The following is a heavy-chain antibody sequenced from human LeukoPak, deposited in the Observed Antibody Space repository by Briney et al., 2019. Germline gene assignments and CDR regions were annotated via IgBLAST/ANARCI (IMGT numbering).Heavy chain of an antibody. D-gene: IGHD2-15*01. Sequence: GGSLRLSCAASRFTFSSYTLHWVRQAPGKGLEWVAIISYDGSSKYYADSVKGRFTLSRDNSKNTLSLQMNSLRVEDTAVYFCAREGGPTRPYEPAYFDYWGQGTLVIVSS. CDR3: AREGGPTRPYEPAYFDY. CDR1: RFTFSSYT. V-gene: IGHV3-30*14. CDR2: ISYDGSSK. J-gene: IGHJ4*02.